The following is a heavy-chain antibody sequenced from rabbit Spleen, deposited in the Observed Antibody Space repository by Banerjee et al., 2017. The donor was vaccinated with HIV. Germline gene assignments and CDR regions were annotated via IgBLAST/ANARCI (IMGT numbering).Heavy chain of an antibody. Sequence: QEQLVESGGGLVQPGGSLKLSCKASGFDFSNYGVTWVRQAPGKGLEWIGYIEPIFGNTYYASWAKGRFTISKSSSTTVTLQMTSLTAADTATYFCARGMGVSRFNLWGQGTLVTVS. CDR3: ARGMGVSRFNL. D-gene: IGHD3-1*01. J-gene: IGHJ4*01. CDR2: IEPIFGNT. CDR1: GFDFSNYG. V-gene: IGHV1S45*01.